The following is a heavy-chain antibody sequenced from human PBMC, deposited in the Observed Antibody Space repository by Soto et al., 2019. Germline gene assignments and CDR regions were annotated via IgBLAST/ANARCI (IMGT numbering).Heavy chain of an antibody. Sequence: SLRLSCAASGFTFSSYAMHWVRQAPGKGLEWVAVISYDGSNKYYADSVKGRFTISRDNSKNTLYLQMNSLRAEDTAVYYCASVGYSGYDWYDPWGQGTLVTVSS. J-gene: IGHJ5*02. D-gene: IGHD5-12*01. V-gene: IGHV3-30-3*01. CDR3: ASVGYSGYDWYDP. CDR1: GFTFSSYA. CDR2: ISYDGSNK.